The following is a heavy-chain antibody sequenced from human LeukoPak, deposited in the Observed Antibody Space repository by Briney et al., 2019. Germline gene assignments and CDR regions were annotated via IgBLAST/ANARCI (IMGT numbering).Heavy chain of an antibody. CDR1: GFTFSTYS. J-gene: IGHJ4*02. V-gene: IGHV3-21*01. CDR2: ISSSSTYI. CDR3: ASLGAYGDYRVDY. Sequence: GGSLRLSCAASGFTFSTYSMNWVRQAPGKGLEWVSSISSSSTYIYYADSVKGRFTISRDNAKNSLYLQMNSLRAEDTAVYYCASLGAYGDYRVDYWGQGTLVTVSS. D-gene: IGHD4-17*01.